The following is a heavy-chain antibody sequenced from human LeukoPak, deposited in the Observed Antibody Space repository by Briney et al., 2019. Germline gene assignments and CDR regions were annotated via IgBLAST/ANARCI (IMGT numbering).Heavy chain of an antibody. CDR2: MNPNSGNT. D-gene: IGHD3-3*01. J-gene: IGHJ6*03. V-gene: IGHV1-8*03. CDR1: GYTFTSYD. CDR3: ARGLGPIFGVVIRLAYYYMDV. Sequence: ASVKVSCKASGYTFTSYDINWVRQATGQGLEWMGWMNPNSGNTGYAQKFQGRVTTTRNTSISTAYMELSSLRSEDTAVYYCARGLGPIFGVVIRLAYYYMDVWGKGTTVTVSS.